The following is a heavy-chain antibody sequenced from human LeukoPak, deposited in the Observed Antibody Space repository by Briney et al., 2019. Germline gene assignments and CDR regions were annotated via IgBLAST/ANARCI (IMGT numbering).Heavy chain of an antibody. CDR2: IYPGPGAGPGGSNP. J-gene: IGHJ4*02. V-gene: IGHV5-51*01. CDR1: GYTFTNYW. CDR3: ARHSTRPNWYSPIGY. Sequence: GESLKISCKTSGYTFTNYWLGWVRQMPGKGLEWMGIIYPGPGAGPGGSNPIYSPSFQGQVTISADKSITPAYLQWSSLKASDTAMYYCARHSTRPNWYSPIGYWGQGTLVTVSS. D-gene: IGHD2-21*01.